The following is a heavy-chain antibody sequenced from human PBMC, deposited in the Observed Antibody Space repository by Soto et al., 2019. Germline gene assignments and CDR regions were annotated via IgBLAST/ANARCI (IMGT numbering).Heavy chain of an antibody. CDR2: VYYTGST. D-gene: IGHD3-3*01. CDR1: GGSVSNSSHY. V-gene: IGHV4-61*01. CDR3: ARGDGFWSGYSYLNY. J-gene: IGHJ4*02. Sequence: SETLSLTCTVSGGSVSNSSHYWTWIRQPPGKGLEWIGYVYYTGSTNYNPSLHSRVTISVDTSKNQFSLTLSSVSAADAAVYYCARGDGFWSGYSYLNYWGQGTPVTVSS.